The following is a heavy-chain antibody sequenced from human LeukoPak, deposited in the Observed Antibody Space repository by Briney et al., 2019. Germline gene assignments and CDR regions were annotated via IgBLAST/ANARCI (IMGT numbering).Heavy chain of an antibody. CDR2: IHSDEIRT. D-gene: IGHD4/OR15-4a*01. CDR1: GFTFSSYW. CDR3: ARGIYGDPVAFDY. J-gene: IGHJ4*02. Sequence: TGGSLRLSCAASGFTFSSYWMHWVRQAPGRGLVWVSRIHSDEIRTNYADSVTGRFTISRDNAKNTVYLQMNSLRNEDTAVYYCARGIYGDPVAFDYWGQGTLVTVSS. V-gene: IGHV3-74*01.